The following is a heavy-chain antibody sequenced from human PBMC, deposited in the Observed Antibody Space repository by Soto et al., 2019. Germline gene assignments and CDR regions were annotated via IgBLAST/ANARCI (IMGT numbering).Heavy chain of an antibody. CDR1: GFTFSSYW. D-gene: IGHD3-3*01. J-gene: IGHJ3*02. CDR2: INSDGSST. V-gene: IGHV3-74*01. Sequence: GGSLRLSCVASGFTFSSYWMHWVRQAPGKGLVWVSRINSDGSSTSYADSVKGRFTISRDNAKNTLYLQMNSLRAEDTAVYYCARFGDFWSGYYIAPTGVEAFDIWGQGTMVTVSS. CDR3: ARFGDFWSGYYIAPTGVEAFDI.